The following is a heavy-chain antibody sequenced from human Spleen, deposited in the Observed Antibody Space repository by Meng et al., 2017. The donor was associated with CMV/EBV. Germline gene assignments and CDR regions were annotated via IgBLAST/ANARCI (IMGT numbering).Heavy chain of an antibody. D-gene: IGHD3-22*01. CDR1: GGSISSYY. CDR2: IYDSGST. CDR3: ARTHYDRSGYFPNYLDY. J-gene: IGHJ4*02. Sequence: GSLRLSCTVSGGSISSYYWSWIRQAPGKGLEWIGYIYDSGSTNYNPSLKSRVSISVDTSKTQFSLKLSSVTTVGTAVYYCARTHYDRSGYFPNYLDYWGQGTQVTVSS. V-gene: IGHV4-59*01.